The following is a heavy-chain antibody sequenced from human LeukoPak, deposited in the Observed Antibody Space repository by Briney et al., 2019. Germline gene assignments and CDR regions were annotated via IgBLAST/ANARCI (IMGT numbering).Heavy chain of an antibody. J-gene: IGHJ6*03. V-gene: IGHV4-39*07. CDR1: GGSISSSTYY. CDR3: ARLYYYYYMDV. CDR2: IYYSGST. Sequence: SETLSLTCTVSGGSISSSTYYWGWIRQPPGKGLEWIGSIYYSGSTYYNPSLKSRVTISVDTSKNQFSLKLSSVAAADTAVYYCARLYYYYYMDVWGKGTTVTVSS.